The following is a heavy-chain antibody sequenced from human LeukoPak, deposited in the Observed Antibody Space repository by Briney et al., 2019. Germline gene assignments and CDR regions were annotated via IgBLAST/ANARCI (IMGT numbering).Heavy chain of an antibody. CDR1: GFPFDEYA. CDR2: ISWNSGSI. D-gene: IGHD3-22*01. Sequence: SLQLSFAAPGFPFDEYAMHRVRPAPGKGLEGVPSISWNSGSIGYADSVKGRFTISRDNAKNSLYLQMNSLRAEDTALYYCAIAEDSSGYPSYFDYWGQGALVTVSS. V-gene: IGHV3-9*01. J-gene: IGHJ4*02. CDR3: AIAEDSSGYPSYFDY.